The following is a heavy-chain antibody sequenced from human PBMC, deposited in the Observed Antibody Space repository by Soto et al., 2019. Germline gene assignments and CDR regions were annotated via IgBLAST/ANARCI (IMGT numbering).Heavy chain of an antibody. J-gene: IGHJ4*02. Sequence: SETLSLTCAVSGGSISSGGYSWSWIRQPPGKGLEWIGYIYHSGSTYYNPSLKSRVTISVDRSKNQFSLHLSSVTPEDTAVYYCARVQHPAYFDNWGQGTPVTV. CDR2: IYHSGST. V-gene: IGHV4-30-2*01. CDR3: ARVQHPAYFDN. CDR1: GGSISSGGYS.